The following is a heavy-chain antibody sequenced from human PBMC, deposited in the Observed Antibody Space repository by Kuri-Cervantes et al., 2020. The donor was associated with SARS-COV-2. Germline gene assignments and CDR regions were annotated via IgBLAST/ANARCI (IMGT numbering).Heavy chain of an antibody. CDR1: GFTFSSYW. Sequence: GESLKISCAASGFTFSSYWMSWVRQAPGEGLEWVANTKQDGSEKYYVDSVKGRFTISRDNAKNSLYLQMNSLRAEDTAVYYRVRDGDHWNFDYWGQGTLVTVSS. V-gene: IGHV3-7*01. CDR2: TKQDGSEK. J-gene: IGHJ4*02. D-gene: IGHD1-1*01. CDR3: VRDGDHWNFDY.